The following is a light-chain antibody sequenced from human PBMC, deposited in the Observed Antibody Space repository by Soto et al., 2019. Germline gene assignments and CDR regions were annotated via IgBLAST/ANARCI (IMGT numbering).Light chain of an antibody. CDR3: SSYTISSTVV. Sequence: QSALTKPASVSGSPGQSITISCTGTSGAVGGYNYVSWYQHHPDRATKRSIYEVSNRPSGVSYRFSGSKSGTTASLTISGLQAEDEADYYCSSYTISSTVVFGGGTKLTVL. CDR2: EVS. V-gene: IGLV2-14*01. CDR1: SGAVGGYNY. J-gene: IGLJ2*01.